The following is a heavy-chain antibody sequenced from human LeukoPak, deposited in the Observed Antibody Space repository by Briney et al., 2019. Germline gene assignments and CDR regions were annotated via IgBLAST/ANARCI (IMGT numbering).Heavy chain of an antibody. CDR1: GGSFSGYY. V-gene: IGHV4-34*01. CDR2: INHSGST. Sequence: SETLSLTCAVYGGSFSGYYWSWIRQPPGKGLEWIGEINHSGSTNYNPSLKSRVTISVDTSKNQFSLKLSSLTAADTAVYYCARGQWGWFDPWGQGTLVTVSS. J-gene: IGHJ5*02. D-gene: IGHD1-26*01. CDR3: ARGQWGWFDP.